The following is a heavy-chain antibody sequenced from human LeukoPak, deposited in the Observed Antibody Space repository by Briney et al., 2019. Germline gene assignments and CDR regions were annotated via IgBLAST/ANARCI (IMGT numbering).Heavy chain of an antibody. CDR2: INPSGGST. CDR1: GYTFTSYY. J-gene: IGHJ3*02. D-gene: IGHD3-10*01. Sequence: ASVKVSCKASGYTFTSYYMHWVRQAPGQGLEWVGIINPSGGSTSYAQKFQGRVTMTRDMSTSTVYMELSSLRSEDTAVYYCARDAGWITMVRGVIIGNAFDIWGQGTMVTVSS. CDR3: ARDAGWITMVRGVIIGNAFDI. V-gene: IGHV1-46*01.